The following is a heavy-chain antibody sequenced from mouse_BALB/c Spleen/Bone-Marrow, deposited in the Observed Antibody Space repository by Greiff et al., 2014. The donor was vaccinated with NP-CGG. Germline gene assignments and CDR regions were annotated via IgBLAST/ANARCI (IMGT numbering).Heavy chain of an antibody. D-gene: IGHD4-1*01. CDR2: IDPEIGNT. V-gene: IGHV14-1*02. J-gene: IGHJ2*01. CDR3: ARLFGTRDFDY. CDR1: GFNIKDYF. Sequence: EVQLQQSGAELVRPGALVKLSCKASGFNIKDYFMHWVKQRPEQGLEWIGWIDPEIGNTLYDPKFQGKASLTADTSSNTAYLQLSSLTSEDTAVYYCARLFGTRDFDYWGQGTTLTVSS.